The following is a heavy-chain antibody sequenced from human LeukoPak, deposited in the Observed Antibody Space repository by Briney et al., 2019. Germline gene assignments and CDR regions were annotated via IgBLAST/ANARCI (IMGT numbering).Heavy chain of an antibody. CDR3: ARDESSDYGYRYSSPGY. V-gene: IGHV3-48*02. Sequence: GGSLRLSCAASGFTFSSYSMNWVRQAPGKGLEWVSYIRSGSSTIYYADSVKGRLTISRDNGKNSLYLQMNSLRDEDTAVYYCARDESSDYGYRYSSPGYWGQGTLVTVSS. J-gene: IGHJ4*02. CDR2: IRSGSSTI. CDR1: GFTFSSYS. D-gene: IGHD5-18*01.